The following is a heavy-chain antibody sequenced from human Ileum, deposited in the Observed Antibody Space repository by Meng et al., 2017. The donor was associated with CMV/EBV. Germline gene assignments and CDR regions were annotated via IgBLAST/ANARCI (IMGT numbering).Heavy chain of an antibody. D-gene: IGHD6-19*01. V-gene: IGHV4-4*07. CDR1: GDSTSGFF. CDR3: AKEQSIGIAVTGIFDF. J-gene: IGHJ4*02. Sequence: GQLQESGPGLVKPSETLSLTCTVSGDSTSGFFWSWIRQPAGKGLEWIGRIYSSGSTFYNPSLESRVTMSIDTSKNQFSLRLASVTAADTAVYFCAKEQSIGIAVTGIFDFWGQGALVTVSS. CDR2: IYSSGST.